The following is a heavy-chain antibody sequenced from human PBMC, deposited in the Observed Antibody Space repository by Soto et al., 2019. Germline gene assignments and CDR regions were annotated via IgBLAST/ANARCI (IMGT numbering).Heavy chain of an antibody. CDR2: IYSSGNT. CDR1: DGSTDSGSYF. V-gene: IGHV4-31*03. J-gene: IGHJ5*02. CDR3: ARGVTSTGWFDP. Sequence: PSETQSHTYTVSDGSTDSGSYFWSWIRQHPQKCLEWIGYIYSSGNTYYNPFFRSRVSISPDTSRNQFSLKLHSVTAADTAVYYCARGVTSTGWFDPWGQGFLVTVSS. D-gene: IGHD3-10*01.